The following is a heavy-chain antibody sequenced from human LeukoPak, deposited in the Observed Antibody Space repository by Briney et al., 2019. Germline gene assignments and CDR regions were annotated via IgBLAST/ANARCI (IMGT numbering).Heavy chain of an antibody. J-gene: IGHJ3*02. D-gene: IGHD2-2*01. Sequence: GGSLRLSCAASGFTFSKFPMGWVRQAPGRGLEWVSTISASGGRTYYADSVKGRFTISRDNSKNTLYVQMNSLRADDTALYYCAAQGVVVPAAIDASDIWGQGTMVTVSS. CDR2: ISASGGRT. CDR3: AAQGVVVPAAIDASDI. CDR1: GFTFSKFP. V-gene: IGHV3-23*01.